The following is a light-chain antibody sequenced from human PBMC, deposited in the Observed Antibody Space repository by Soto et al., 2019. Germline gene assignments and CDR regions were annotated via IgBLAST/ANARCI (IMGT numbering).Light chain of an antibody. V-gene: IGLV2-8*01. J-gene: IGLJ2*01. Sequence: QSVLTQPPSASGSPGQSVTISCTGTSRDVGGYNYVSWYQQHPGKAPKLMIYEVSKRPSGVPDRFSGSKSGNTASLTVSGLQAEDEADYYCNSYAGSNIVVFGGGTKLTVL. CDR2: EVS. CDR1: SRDVGGYNY. CDR3: NSYAGSNIVV.